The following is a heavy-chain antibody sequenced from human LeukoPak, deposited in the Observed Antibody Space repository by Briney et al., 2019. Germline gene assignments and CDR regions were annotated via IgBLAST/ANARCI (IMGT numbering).Heavy chain of an antibody. CDR1: GFTFSDYA. V-gene: IGHV3-23*01. CDR2: VNGRGATT. D-gene: IGHD7-27*01. Sequence: GSLRLSCAASGFASGFTFSDYAVSWVRQAPGKGPEWVASVNGRGATTYYADSARGRFTISRDNSKNTLYLQMISLGADDTAVYFCAKAPATGEGYYFYYMDVWGKGTTVTVSS. J-gene: IGHJ6*03. CDR3: AKAPATGEGYYFYYMDV.